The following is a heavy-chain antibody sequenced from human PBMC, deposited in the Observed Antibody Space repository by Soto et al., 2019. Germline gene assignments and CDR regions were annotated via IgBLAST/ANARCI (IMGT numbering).Heavy chain of an antibody. J-gene: IGHJ4*02. CDR3: ARSTGYYFDY. CDR2: IYYSGIT. Sequence: SETLSLTCTVSGGSIGIGCYYWSWIRQHPGKGLEWIGYIYYSGITYYNPSLKSRVTISVATSKNQFSLKLSSVTAADTAEYYCARSTGYYFDYWGQGTLVTVSS. CDR1: GGSIGIGCYY. V-gene: IGHV4-31*03.